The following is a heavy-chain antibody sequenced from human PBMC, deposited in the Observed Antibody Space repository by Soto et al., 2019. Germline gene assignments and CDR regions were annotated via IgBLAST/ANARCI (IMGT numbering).Heavy chain of an antibody. V-gene: IGHV3-30*18. J-gene: IGHJ4*02. CDR3: AKDKLPFGGGELSFIGY. CDR2: ISYDGSNK. CDR1: GFTFSSYG. D-gene: IGHD3-16*02. Sequence: QVQLVESGGGVVQPGRSLRLSCAASGFTFSSYGMHWVRQAPGKGLEWVAVISYDGSNKYYADSEKGRFTIYRDNSKNTLYLQMNSLRAEDTAVYYCAKDKLPFGGGELSFIGYWGQGTLVTVSS.